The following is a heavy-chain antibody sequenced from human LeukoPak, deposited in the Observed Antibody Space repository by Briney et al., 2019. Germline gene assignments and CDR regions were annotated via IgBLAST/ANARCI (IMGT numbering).Heavy chain of an antibody. CDR2: IRSNGRDI. CDR3: VRDADSSDHYYMDYLDY. V-gene: IGHV3-21*01. Sequence: KTGRSLRLSCAASGFTFISYAMDWVRQAPGKGLEWVSSIRSNGRDIHYADSVKGRFTISRDNAKNSLYLQMNSLRAEDTAVYYCVRDADSSDHYYMDYLDYWGQGTLVTVSS. CDR1: GFTFISYA. D-gene: IGHD3-22*01. J-gene: IGHJ4*02.